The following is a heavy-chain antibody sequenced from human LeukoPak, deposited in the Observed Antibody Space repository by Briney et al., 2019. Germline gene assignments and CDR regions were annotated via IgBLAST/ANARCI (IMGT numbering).Heavy chain of an antibody. CDR3: ARVRGGYYFDY. Sequence: GGSLRLSCAVSGISFSSYGMSWVRQAPGKGLEWVSYIISSSTISYADSVKGRFTISRDNARKSLYLQMNSLRAEDTAVYYCARVRGGYYFDYWGQGTLVTVSS. CDR1: GISFSSYG. D-gene: IGHD6-25*01. V-gene: IGHV3-48*04. CDR2: IISSSTI. J-gene: IGHJ4*02.